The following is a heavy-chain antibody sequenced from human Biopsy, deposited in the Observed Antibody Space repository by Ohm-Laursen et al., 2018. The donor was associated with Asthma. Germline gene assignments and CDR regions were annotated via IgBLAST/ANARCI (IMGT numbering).Heavy chain of an antibody. CDR1: GYTFTNYA. Sequence: VKVSCKASGYTFTNYAIHWVRQAPGQRPEWMGWINAGNGNTKYSQKFQGRVTITRDTSATTAYMELSSLRSEDTAVYYCARVRKDYYDSSGLSGGWFDPWGQGTLVTVSS. D-gene: IGHD3-22*01. V-gene: IGHV1-3*01. J-gene: IGHJ5*02. CDR3: ARVRKDYYDSSGLSGGWFDP. CDR2: INAGNGNT.